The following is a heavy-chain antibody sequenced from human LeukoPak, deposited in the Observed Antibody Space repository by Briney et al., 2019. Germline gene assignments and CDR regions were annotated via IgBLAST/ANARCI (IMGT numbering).Heavy chain of an antibody. J-gene: IGHJ4*02. V-gene: IGHV3-23*01. CDR3: AKWGDYDVLTGYYVSDF. D-gene: IGHD3-9*01. Sequence: GASLRLSCAASGFIFSNYAMYWVRQAPGKGLEWVSAISGRSDNAYYADSVKGRFTLSRDSSKNTLYLQMNSLRADDTAVYYCAKWGDYDVLTGYYVSDFWGQGTLVTVSS. CDR1: GFIFSNYA. CDR2: ISGRSDNA.